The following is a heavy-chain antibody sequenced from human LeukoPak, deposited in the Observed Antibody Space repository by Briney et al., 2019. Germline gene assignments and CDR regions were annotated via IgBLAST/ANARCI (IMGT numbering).Heavy chain of an antibody. Sequence: GSSVKVSFKASGGTFSSYAISWVRQAPGQGLEWMGRIIPILGIANYAQKFQGRVTITADKSTSTAYMELSSLRSEDTAVYYCASRPYYYDSSGFFDYWGQGTLVTVSS. CDR1: GGTFSSYA. V-gene: IGHV1-69*04. CDR3: ASRPYYYDSSGFFDY. CDR2: IIPILGIA. D-gene: IGHD3-22*01. J-gene: IGHJ4*02.